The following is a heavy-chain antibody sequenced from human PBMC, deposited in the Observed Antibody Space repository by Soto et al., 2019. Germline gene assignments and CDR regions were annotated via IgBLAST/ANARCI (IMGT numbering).Heavy chain of an antibody. J-gene: IGHJ4*02. CDR2: ISGSGGST. V-gene: IGHV3-23*01. Sequence: PGGSLRLSCAASGFTFSSYAMSWVRQAPGKGLEWVSAISGSGGSTYYADSVKGRFTISRDNSKNTLYLQMNSLRAEDTAVYYCAKPLSLYCGGDCHFLFDYWGQGTLVPVSS. CDR3: AKPLSLYCGGDCHFLFDY. CDR1: GFTFSSYA. D-gene: IGHD2-21*02.